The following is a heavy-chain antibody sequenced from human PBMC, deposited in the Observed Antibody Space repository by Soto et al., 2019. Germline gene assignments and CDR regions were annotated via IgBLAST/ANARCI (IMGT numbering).Heavy chain of an antibody. CDR2: IYYSGST. J-gene: IGHJ6*02. CDR1: GGSVSSGSYY. Sequence: QVQLQESGPGLVKPSETLSLTCTVSGGSVSSGSYYWSWIRQPPGKGLEWIGYIYYSGSTNYNPSLKSRVTISVDTSKNHFSLKLSSVTAADTAVYYCARGIVGWYQGRYYYGMDVWGQGTTVTVSS. CDR3: ARGIVGWYQGRYYYGMDV. V-gene: IGHV4-61*01. D-gene: IGHD6-19*01.